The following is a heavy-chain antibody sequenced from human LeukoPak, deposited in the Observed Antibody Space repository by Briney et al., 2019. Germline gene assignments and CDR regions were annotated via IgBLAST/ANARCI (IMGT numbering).Heavy chain of an antibody. CDR2: VSYEGSIK. CDR1: GFTFSSYN. D-gene: IGHD3-22*01. CDR3: AKGSEFEYYDSSGYPEY. J-gene: IGHJ4*02. V-gene: IGHV3-30*18. Sequence: PGRSLRLSCAASGFTFSSYNIDWVRQAPGKGLEWVAVVSYEGSIKYYADSVRGRFTVSRDNSKNTVYLQMNSLRGDDTAVYYCAKGSEFEYYDSSGYPEYWGQGTLVTVSS.